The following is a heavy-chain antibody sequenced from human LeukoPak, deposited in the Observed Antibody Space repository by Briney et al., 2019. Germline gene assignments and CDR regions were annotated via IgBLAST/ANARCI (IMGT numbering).Heavy chain of an antibody. V-gene: IGHV3-30-3*01. CDR2: ISYDGSNK. CDR3: ARSSTGMRYFDWFAADY. J-gene: IGHJ4*02. D-gene: IGHD3-9*01. Sequence: GRSLRLSCAASGFTFSSCAMHWVRQAPGKGLEWVAVISYDGSNKYYADSVKGRFTISRDNSKNTLYLQMNSLRAEDTAVYYCARSSTGMRYFDWFAADYWGQGTLVTVSS. CDR1: GFTFSSCA.